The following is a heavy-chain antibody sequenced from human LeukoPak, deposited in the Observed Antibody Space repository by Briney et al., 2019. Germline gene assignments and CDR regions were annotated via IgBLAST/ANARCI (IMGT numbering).Heavy chain of an antibody. CDR1: GGSFSRYY. Sequence: PSETLSLTCAVYGGSFSRYYWSWIRQSPGKGLEWIAEINHRGDTNYNPSVKSRVIISVDTSKNQFSLKVTSLTAADTAVYFCARGPTISETGYFDYWGQGTLVTVSS. CDR2: INHRGDT. V-gene: IGHV4-34*01. CDR3: ARGPTISETGYFDY. D-gene: IGHD1-1*01. J-gene: IGHJ4*03.